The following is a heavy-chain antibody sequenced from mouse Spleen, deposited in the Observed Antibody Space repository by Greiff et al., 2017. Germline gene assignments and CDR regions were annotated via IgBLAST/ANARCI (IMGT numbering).Heavy chain of an antibody. V-gene: IGHV5-9*04. CDR2: ISSGGGNT. Sequence: EVKLVESGGGLVKLGGSLKLSCAASGFTFSSYAMSWVRQTPEKRLEWVATISSGGGNTYYPDSVKGRFTISRDNAKNTLYLQMSSLKSEDTAMYYCARLGRGYFDYWGQGTTLTVSS. CDR1: GFTFSSYA. J-gene: IGHJ2*01. D-gene: IGHD4-1*01. CDR3: ARLGRGYFDY.